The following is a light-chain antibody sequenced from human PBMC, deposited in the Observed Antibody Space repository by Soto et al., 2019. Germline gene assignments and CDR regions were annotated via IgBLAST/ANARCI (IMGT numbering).Light chain of an antibody. CDR2: GAS. CDR3: QQYDNWPRLT. V-gene: IGKV3-15*01. Sequence: EIVMTQSPASLSASPGEGATLSRWASQSVSSNLAWFQQKPGQVPRLLIYGASTRATGIPARFSGSGSGTDFTLTISSLQSEDFAVYYCQQYDNWPRLTFGGGTKVEFK. CDR1: QSVSSN. J-gene: IGKJ4*01.